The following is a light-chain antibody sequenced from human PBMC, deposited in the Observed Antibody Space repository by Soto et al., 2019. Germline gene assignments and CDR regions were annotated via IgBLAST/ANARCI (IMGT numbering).Light chain of an antibody. V-gene: IGKV4-1*01. CDR3: QQYLWT. Sequence: DIVMTQSPDSLAVSLGERATINCKSSQSVLYSSNNKNYLAWYQQKPGQPPKLLIYWASTRESGVPDRFSGSGSGTDFTLTISSLQPDDFATYYCQQYLWTFGQGTKVDIK. CDR1: QSVLYSSNNKNY. CDR2: WAS. J-gene: IGKJ1*01.